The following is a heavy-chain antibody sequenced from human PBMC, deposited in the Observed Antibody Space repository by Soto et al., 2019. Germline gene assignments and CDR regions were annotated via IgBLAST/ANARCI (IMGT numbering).Heavy chain of an antibody. J-gene: IGHJ4*02. D-gene: IGHD3-10*02. CDR2: VKSKINGGTV. V-gene: IGHV3-15*07. Sequence: EVQLVESGGALIKPGGSVRLSCAASGFTFSYAWLNWVRQAPGKGLEWVGRVKSKINGGTVDYTAPVRGRFAISRDDSQNTVYLQMNSLKSDDTAVYYCVADLPDSGAYVFDYWGQGTLVTVSS. CDR3: VADLPDSGAYVFDY. CDR1: GFTFSYAW.